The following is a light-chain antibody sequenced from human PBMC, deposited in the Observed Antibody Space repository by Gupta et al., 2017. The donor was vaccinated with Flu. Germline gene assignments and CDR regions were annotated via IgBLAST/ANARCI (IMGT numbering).Light chain of an antibody. CDR3: KHGNYWFLT. J-gene: IGKJ4*01. CDR1: QSLEYSDGNTY. V-gene: IGKV2-30*01. Sequence: EVVMTQSPLSLPVTLGQPASISCRSSQSLEYSDGNTYLNWFHQRPGQSPRRLIYKVSNRDSGVPDRCSGRGSGNVCTRNSSRVEAEDGGFYYGKHGNYWFLTFGEGTKVEIK. CDR2: KVS.